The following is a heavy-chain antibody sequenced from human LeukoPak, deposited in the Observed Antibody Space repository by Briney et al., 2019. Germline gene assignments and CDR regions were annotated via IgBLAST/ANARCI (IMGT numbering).Heavy chain of an antibody. V-gene: IGHV3-30*02. CDR1: GFTFSSYG. Sequence: GVSLRLSCAASGFTFSSYGIHWVRQTPGKGLEWVAFIRSDGNKQNYADSVKGRFTISRDNSKNTVYLRMDSLRTEDTAVYYCAKDDPFFDYWGQGILVTVSS. CDR2: IRSDGNKQ. CDR3: AKDDPFFDY. J-gene: IGHJ4*02.